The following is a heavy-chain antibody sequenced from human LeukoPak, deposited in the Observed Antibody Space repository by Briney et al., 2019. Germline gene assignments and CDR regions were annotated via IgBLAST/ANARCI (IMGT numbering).Heavy chain of an antibody. CDR1: GFTFITYG. J-gene: IGHJ4*02. CDR3: AKSMESRRYYFDY. D-gene: IGHD3-3*01. CDR2: IWYDGSYK. Sequence: PGRSLRLSCAASGFTFITYGMHWVRQAPGKGLEWVALIWYDGSYKYYADSVKGRFTISRDNSKNTLYLQMNSLRAEDTAVYYCAKSMESRRYYFDYWGQGTLVTVSS. V-gene: IGHV3-33*06.